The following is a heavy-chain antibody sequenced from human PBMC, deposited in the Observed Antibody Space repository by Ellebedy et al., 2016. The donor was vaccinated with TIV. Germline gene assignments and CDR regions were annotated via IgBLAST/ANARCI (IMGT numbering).Heavy chain of an antibody. J-gene: IGHJ3*02. V-gene: IGHV4-39*07. CDR2: IYYSGST. CDR3: ANMPGSNAFDI. CDR1: GGSISSSSYY. Sequence: SETLSLXXTVSGGSISSSSYYWGWIRQPPGKGLEWIGSIYYSGSTYYNPSLKSRVTISVDTSKNQFSLKLSSVTAADTAVYYCANMPGSNAFDIWGQGTMVTVSS. D-gene: IGHD2-2*01.